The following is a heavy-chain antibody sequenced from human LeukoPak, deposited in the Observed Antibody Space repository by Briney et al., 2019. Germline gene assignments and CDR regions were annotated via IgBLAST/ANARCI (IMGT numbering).Heavy chain of an antibody. CDR2: FDPEDGET. CDR1: GYTLTESS. CDR3: ARQESVAGFDY. Sequence: GASVKVSCKVSGYTLTESSMHWVRQAPGKGLEWMGGFDPEDGETIYAQKFQGRVTMTTDTSTSTAYMELRSLRSDDTAVYYCARQESVAGFDYWGQGTLVTVSS. J-gene: IGHJ4*02. V-gene: IGHV1-24*01. D-gene: IGHD6-19*01.